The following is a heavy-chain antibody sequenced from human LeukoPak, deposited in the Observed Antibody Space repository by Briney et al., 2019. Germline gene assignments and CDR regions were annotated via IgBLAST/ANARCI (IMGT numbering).Heavy chain of an antibody. V-gene: IGHV1-2*02. CDR1: GCTLSDYF. Sequence: ASVKVSCKASGCTLSDYFMHWVRQAPGQGLEWMGWIKPDSGDTSYAQNFQGRVTLTRDTSINTAYMELSSLRSDDTAMYYCARENWIYEYWGQGTLVTVSS. J-gene: IGHJ4*02. D-gene: IGHD1-7*01. CDR2: IKPDSGDT. CDR3: ARENWIYEY.